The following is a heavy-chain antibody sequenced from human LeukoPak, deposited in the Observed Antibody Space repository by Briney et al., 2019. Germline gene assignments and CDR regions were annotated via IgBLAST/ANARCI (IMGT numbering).Heavy chain of an antibody. CDR2: IKQDGSEK. CDR1: GFTFSSYW. V-gene: IGHV3-7*03. CDR3: ARAEVGYSYGTFDY. J-gene: IGHJ4*02. D-gene: IGHD5-18*01. Sequence: GGSLRLSCAASGFTFSSYWMSWVRQAPGKGLEWVANIKQDGSEKYYVDSVKGRFTISRDNSKNTLYLQMNSLRAEDTAVYYCARAEVGYSYGTFDYWGQGTLVTVSS.